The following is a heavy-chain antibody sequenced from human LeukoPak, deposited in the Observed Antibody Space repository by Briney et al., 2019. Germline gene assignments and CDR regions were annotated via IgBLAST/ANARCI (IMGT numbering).Heavy chain of an antibody. Sequence: SETLSLTCAVYGXSFSTYYGSWIRQPPGKGLEWVGEINHSGSTNYNPSLKSRVTISVDTSKNQFSLKLTSVTAADTAVYYCAADYGDYEGTSDIWGQGTLVTVSS. V-gene: IGHV4-34*01. D-gene: IGHD4-17*01. CDR3: AADYGDYEGTSDI. J-gene: IGHJ3*02. CDR1: GXSFSTYY. CDR2: INHSGST.